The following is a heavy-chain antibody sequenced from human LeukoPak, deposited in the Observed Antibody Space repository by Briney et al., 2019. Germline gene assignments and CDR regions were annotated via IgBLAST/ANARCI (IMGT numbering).Heavy chain of an antibody. CDR2: IKQDGSVK. J-gene: IGHJ4*02. CDR1: GFTFSDYW. CDR3: ATNWNYRFDY. Sequence: AGGSLRLSCVASGFTFSDYWMSWVRQAPGKGLEWVANIKQDGSVKHYVDSVKGRFTISIDNAQNSLYLQMNSLRAGDTAVYYCATNWNYRFDYWGQGTLVTVSS. V-gene: IGHV3-7*01. D-gene: IGHD1-7*01.